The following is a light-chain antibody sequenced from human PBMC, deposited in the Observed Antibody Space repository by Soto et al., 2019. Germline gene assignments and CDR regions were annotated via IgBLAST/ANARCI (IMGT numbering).Light chain of an antibody. J-gene: IGKJ1*01. CDR1: QSVSSN. V-gene: IGKV3-15*01. Sequence: ERVMTQSPATLSVSPGERATLSCRASQSVSSNLAWYQQKPGQAPRLLIYGASTRATGIPARFSGSGSGTEFTLTISSLQSEDFAVYYCQQRSNWPPAFGQGTKVDIK. CDR3: QQRSNWPPA. CDR2: GAS.